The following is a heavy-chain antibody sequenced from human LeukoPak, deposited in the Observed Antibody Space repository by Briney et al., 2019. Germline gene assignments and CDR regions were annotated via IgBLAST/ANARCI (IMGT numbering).Heavy chain of an antibody. CDR1: GYTFTSYG. Sequence: ASVKVSCKASGYTFTSYGISWVRQAPGQGLEWMGWISAYNGNTNYAQKLQGRVTMTTDTSTSTAYMELRSLRSDDTAVYYCARGWDYDSGLNWFDPWGQGTLVTVSS. V-gene: IGHV1-18*01. D-gene: IGHD3-22*01. J-gene: IGHJ5*02. CDR2: ISAYNGNT. CDR3: ARGWDYDSGLNWFDP.